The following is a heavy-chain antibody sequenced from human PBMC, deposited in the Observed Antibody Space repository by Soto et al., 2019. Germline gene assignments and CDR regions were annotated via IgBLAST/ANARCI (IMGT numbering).Heavy chain of an antibody. J-gene: IGHJ6*02. Sequence: PSETLSLTCTVSGGSISSYYWSWIRQPAGKGLEWIGRIYTSGSTNYNPSLKSRVTMSVDTSKNQFSLKLSSVTAADTAVYYCARVRHYYDSSGYYYRSYYYYRMAVWGQGTTVTVSS. D-gene: IGHD3-22*01. CDR3: ARVRHYYDSSGYYYRSYYYYRMAV. CDR1: GGSISSYY. V-gene: IGHV4-4*07. CDR2: IYTSGST.